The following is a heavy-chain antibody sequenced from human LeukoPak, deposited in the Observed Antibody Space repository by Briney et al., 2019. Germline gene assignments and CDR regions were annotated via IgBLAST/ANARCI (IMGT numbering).Heavy chain of an antibody. J-gene: IGHJ6*03. V-gene: IGHV3-23*01. CDR2: ISGSGGST. Sequence: PGGSLRLSCAPSGFTFSSYAMSWVRQAPGKGLEWVSAISGSGGSTYYADSVKGRFTISRDNSKNTLYLQMNSLRAEGTAVYYCAKCNSGYYYMDVWGKGTTVTVSS. CDR3: AKCNSGYYYMDV. D-gene: IGHD4-23*01. CDR1: GFTFSSYA.